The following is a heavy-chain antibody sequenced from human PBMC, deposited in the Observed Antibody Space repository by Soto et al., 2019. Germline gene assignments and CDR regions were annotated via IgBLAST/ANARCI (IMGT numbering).Heavy chain of an antibody. J-gene: IGHJ4*02. D-gene: IGHD1-1*01. CDR2: ISAHNGNT. CDR1: GYTFTSYG. V-gene: IGHV1-18*01. CDR3: ARGRYGDY. Sequence: QVHLVQSGAEVKKPGASVKVSCKASGYTFTSYGITWVRQAPGQGLEWMGWISAHNGNTDYAQKLQGRVIVTRNTSTSTAYMELRSLRSDDTAVYYCARGRYGDYWGQGALVTVSS.